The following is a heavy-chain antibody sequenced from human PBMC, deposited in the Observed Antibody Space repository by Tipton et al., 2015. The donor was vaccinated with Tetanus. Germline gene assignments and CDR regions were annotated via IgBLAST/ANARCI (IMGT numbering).Heavy chain of an antibody. Sequence: GSLRLSCAASGFTFSSYAMSWVRQAPGKGLEWVSAISGSGGSTYYADSVKGRFTISRDNSKNTLYLQMNSLRAEDTAVYYCAKDRDYGDYDLYYFDYWGQGTLVTVSS. D-gene: IGHD4-17*01. V-gene: IGHV3-23*01. CDR1: GFTFSSYA. CDR2: ISGSGGST. CDR3: AKDRDYGDYDLYYFDY. J-gene: IGHJ4*02.